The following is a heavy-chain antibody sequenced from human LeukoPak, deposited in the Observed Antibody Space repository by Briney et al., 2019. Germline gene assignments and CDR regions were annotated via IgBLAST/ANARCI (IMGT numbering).Heavy chain of an antibody. CDR2: INHSGST. CDR1: GGSFSGYY. CDR3: ARFPRVPDAFDI. Sequence: SETLSLTCAVYGGSFSGYYWSWIRQPPGKGLEWIGEINHSGSTNYNPSLKSRVTISVDKSKNQFSLKLSSVTAADTAVYYCARFPRVPDAFDIWGQGTMVTVSS. J-gene: IGHJ3*02. V-gene: IGHV4-34*01.